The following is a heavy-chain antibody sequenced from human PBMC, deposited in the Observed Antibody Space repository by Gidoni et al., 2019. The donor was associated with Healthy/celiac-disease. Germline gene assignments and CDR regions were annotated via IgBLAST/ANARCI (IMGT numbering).Heavy chain of an antibody. CDR2: ISAYNGNT. CDR1: GYTFTIYG. V-gene: IGHV1-18*01. CDR3: ARDLRYYGSGSYYPPGY. J-gene: IGHJ4*02. Sequence: QVQLVQSGAEVKKPGASVKVSCKASGYTFTIYGISWVRQAPGQGLEWMGWISAYNGNTNYAQKLQGRVTMTTDTSTSTAYMELRSLRSDDTAVYYCARDLRYYGSGSYYPPGYWGQGTLVTVSS. D-gene: IGHD3-10*01.